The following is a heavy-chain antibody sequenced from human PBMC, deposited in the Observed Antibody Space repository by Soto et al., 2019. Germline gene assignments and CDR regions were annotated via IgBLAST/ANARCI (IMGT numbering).Heavy chain of an antibody. CDR3: ARETPTYYYDSSGLYHY. CDR2: INSDGSST. J-gene: IGHJ4*02. Sequence: GGSLRLSCAASGFTFSSYWMHWVRQAPGKGLVWVSRINSDGSSTSYADSVKGRFTISRDNAKNTLYLQMNSLRAEDTAVYYCARETPTYYYDSSGLYHYWGQGTLVTVSS. D-gene: IGHD3-22*01. V-gene: IGHV3-74*01. CDR1: GFTFSSYW.